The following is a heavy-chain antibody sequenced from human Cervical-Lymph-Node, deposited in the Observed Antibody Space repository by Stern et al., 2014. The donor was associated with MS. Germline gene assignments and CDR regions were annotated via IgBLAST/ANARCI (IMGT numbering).Heavy chain of an antibody. Sequence: EVQLVQSGAEVKKPGESLKISCKGSGYTFSNSWIGWVRQKPGRGLEWMGIIYPGDCDTRYSPSFQGQITISADKSISTAYLQWNSLKSADTAIFYCARGSAGAGAFFDYWGQGTLVTVSS. J-gene: IGHJ4*02. D-gene: IGHD2-8*02. CDR2: IYPGDCDT. CDR1: GYTFSNSW. CDR3: ARGSAGAGAFFDY. V-gene: IGHV5-51*01.